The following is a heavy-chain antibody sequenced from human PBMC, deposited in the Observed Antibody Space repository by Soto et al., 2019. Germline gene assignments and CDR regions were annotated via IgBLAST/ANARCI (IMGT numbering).Heavy chain of an antibody. CDR2: IVNDGSNE. J-gene: IGHJ3*02. D-gene: IGHD2-15*01. Sequence: GSLRPPCVASGFSFSTYGMHWVRQAPGKGLEWLAVIVNDGSNENHADSVKDRFTISRDNSINTLYLQMNSLRVEDTAFYYCVRDDIGDPNVLDMWGQGTMVTV. V-gene: IGHV3-33*01. CDR3: VRDDIGDPNVLDM. CDR1: GFSFSTYG.